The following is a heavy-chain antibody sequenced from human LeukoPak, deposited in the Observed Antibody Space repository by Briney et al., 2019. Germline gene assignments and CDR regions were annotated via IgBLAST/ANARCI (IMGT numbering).Heavy chain of an antibody. CDR3: ARASYGSGSYYNPIDY. CDR1: GCTFSSYS. CDR2: ISSSSSYI. J-gene: IGHJ4*02. V-gene: IGHV3-21*01. Sequence: GLALRLSCAASGCTFSSYSMNGVRQAPGKGLERVSSISSSSSYIYYADSVKGRFTISRANAKNSLYLQMNSLRDEDPAVYYCARASYGSGSYYNPIDYWGQGTLVTVSS. D-gene: IGHD3-10*01.